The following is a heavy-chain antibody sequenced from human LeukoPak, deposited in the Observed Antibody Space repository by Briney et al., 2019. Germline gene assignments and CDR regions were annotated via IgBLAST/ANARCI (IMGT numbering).Heavy chain of an antibody. V-gene: IGHV4-39*01. CDR1: GGSISSSSYY. Sequence: SKTLSLTCTVSGGSISSSSYYWGWIRQPPGKGLEWIGSIYYSGSTYYNPSLKSRVTISVDTSKNQFSLKLSSVTAADTAVYYCARRDGRIYYYYYYMDVWGKGTTVTVSS. J-gene: IGHJ6*03. D-gene: IGHD1-14*01. CDR2: IYYSGST. CDR3: ARRDGRIYYYYYYMDV.